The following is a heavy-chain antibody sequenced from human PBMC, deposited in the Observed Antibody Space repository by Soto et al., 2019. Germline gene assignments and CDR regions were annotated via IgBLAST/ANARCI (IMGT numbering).Heavy chain of an antibody. Sequence: GVSLRLSCAASGFAFDTNGMTWVRQFPGQGLEWVSAISAGGGTTYYADPVKGRFTISRDNSKNMLYLQMNSLTDEETDVYFWETDASYGSGSYAYCGQGTLVTVSP. D-gene: IGHD3-10*01. V-gene: IGHV3-23*01. J-gene: IGHJ4*02. CDR3: ETDASYGSGSYAY. CDR2: ISAGGGTT. CDR1: GFAFDTNG.